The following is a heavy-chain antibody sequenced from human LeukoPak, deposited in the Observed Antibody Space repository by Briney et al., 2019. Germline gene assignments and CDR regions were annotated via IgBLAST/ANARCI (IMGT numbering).Heavy chain of an antibody. CDR1: GGSVTGGGYY. CDR3: GAAEREYFYFDS. Sequence: SETLSLTCSVSGGSVTGGGYYWSWIRQHPGKGLEWIGFASYSRGTYYNPSLMSRITISVDRSQNQFPLRMRDVTAADPADYFCGAAEREYFYFDSGGQGALVAVSS. CDR2: ASYSRGT. V-gene: IGHV4-31*03. J-gene: IGHJ4*02. D-gene: IGHD2/OR15-2a*01.